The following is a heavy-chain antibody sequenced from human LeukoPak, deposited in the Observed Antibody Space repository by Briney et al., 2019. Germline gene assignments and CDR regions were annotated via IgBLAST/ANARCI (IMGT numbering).Heavy chain of an antibody. V-gene: IGHV3-23*01. CDR1: GFTFSSYA. Sequence: PGGSLRLSCAASGFTFSSYAMSWVPQAPGKGLQWVSAISGSGGSTYYADSVKGRFTISRDNSKNTLYLQMNSLRAEDTAVYYCAKDRYCSGGSCFGFLWGQGTLVTVSS. J-gene: IGHJ4*02. CDR2: ISGSGGST. D-gene: IGHD2-15*01. CDR3: AKDRYCSGGSCFGFL.